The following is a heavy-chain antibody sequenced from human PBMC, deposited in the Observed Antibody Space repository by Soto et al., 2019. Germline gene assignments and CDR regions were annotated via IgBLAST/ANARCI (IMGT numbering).Heavy chain of an antibody. CDR2: IIPIFGTA. CDR3: ARLNYNCSCIDY. V-gene: IGHV1-69*01. Sequence: QVQLVQSGAEVKKPGSSVKVSCKASGGTFSSYAISWVRQAPGPGLEWMGGIIPIFGTANYAQKFQVRVTITADXSTSTAYMELSSLRSEDTAVYYCARLNYNCSCIDYWGQGTLVTVSS. J-gene: IGHJ4*02. D-gene: IGHD1-1*01. CDR1: GGTFSSYA.